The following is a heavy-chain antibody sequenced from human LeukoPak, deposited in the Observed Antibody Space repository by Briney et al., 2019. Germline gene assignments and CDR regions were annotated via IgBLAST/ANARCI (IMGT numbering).Heavy chain of an antibody. CDR2: INWNGGST. V-gene: IGHV3-20*04. J-gene: IGHJ5*02. CDR3: ARAGGYSYKENWFDP. Sequence: GGSLRLSCAASGFTFSSYGMSWVRQAPGKGLEWVSGINWNGGSTGYADSVKGRFTISRDNAKNSLYLQMNSLRAEDTALYYCARAGGYSYKENWFDPWGQGTLVTVSS. D-gene: IGHD5-18*01. CDR1: GFTFSSYG.